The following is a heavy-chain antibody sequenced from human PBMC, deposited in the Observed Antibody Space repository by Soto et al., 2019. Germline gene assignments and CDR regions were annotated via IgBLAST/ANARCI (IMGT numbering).Heavy chain of an antibody. V-gene: IGHV3-21*01. CDR1: GFTFSSYS. J-gene: IGHJ4*02. Sequence: EVQLVESGGGLVKPGGSLRLSCAASGFTFSSYSMNWVRQAPGKGLEWVSSISSSSSYIYYADSVKGRFTISRDKAKNSLYLQMNSLRAEDTAVYYCARDRRFLIVGATYYLDYWGQGTLVTVSS. CDR2: ISSSSSYI. D-gene: IGHD1-26*01. CDR3: ARDRRFLIVGATYYLDY.